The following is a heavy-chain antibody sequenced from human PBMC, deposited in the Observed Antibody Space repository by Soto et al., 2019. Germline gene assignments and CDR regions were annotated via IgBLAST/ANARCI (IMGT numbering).Heavy chain of an antibody. CDR2: IYYRGNA. CDR3: ARLEGLATISYYFDF. J-gene: IGHJ4*02. V-gene: IGHV4-39*01. Sequence: PSETLSLTCSVSDDSINSDKYYWSWIRQPPGKGQELIGSIYYRGNAYYNPSLQTRVTISLDKSKSQFSLKLNSVTAAYSVVFFCARLEGLATISYYFDFWGPGALVTVSS. D-gene: IGHD3-9*01. CDR1: DDSINSDKYY.